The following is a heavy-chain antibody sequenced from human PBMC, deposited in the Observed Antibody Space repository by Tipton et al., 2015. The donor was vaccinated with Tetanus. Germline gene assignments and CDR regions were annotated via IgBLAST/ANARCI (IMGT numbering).Heavy chain of an antibody. Sequence: TLSLTCSVSSGSMKDYYWSWIRLPPGKGLEWIGYIYYSGSTNYNPSLKSRVTISVDTSKNQFSLKLSSVTAADTAVYYCARYYDSSGYYRRRYTSSFDYWGQGTLVTVSS. D-gene: IGHD3-22*01. V-gene: IGHV4-59*01. CDR1: SGSMKDYY. J-gene: IGHJ4*02. CDR3: ARYYDSSGYYRRRYTSSFDY. CDR2: IYYSGST.